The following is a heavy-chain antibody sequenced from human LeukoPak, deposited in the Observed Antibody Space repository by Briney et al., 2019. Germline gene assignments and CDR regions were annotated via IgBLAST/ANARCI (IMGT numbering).Heavy chain of an antibody. CDR1: GFPFSSYW. D-gene: IGHD5-24*01. V-gene: IGHV3-7*04. CDR3: TRVGYIDEGIDY. J-gene: IGHJ4*02. Sequence: GGSLRLSCVASGFPFSSYWMTWVRQAPGKGLEWVANIKQDGSKKSYVDSVKGRFTISRDNAKNSLYLQMNSLGAEDTAIYYCTRVGYIDEGIDYWGQGTLVTVSS. CDR2: IKQDGSKK.